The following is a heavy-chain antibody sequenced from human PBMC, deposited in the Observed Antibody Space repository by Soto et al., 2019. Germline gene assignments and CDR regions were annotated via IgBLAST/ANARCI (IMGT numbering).Heavy chain of an antibody. V-gene: IGHV1-69*01. J-gene: IGHJ4*02. CDR1: GGTFSSYA. D-gene: IGHD2-15*01. CDR3: AREYCSGGSCYSTFDY. CDR2: IIPIFGTA. Sequence: QVQLVQSGAEVKKPGSSVKVSCKASGGTFSSYAISWVRQAPGQGLEWMGGIIPIFGTANYAQKFQGRVTITADESTSTADMELSRLRSEDTAVYYCAREYCSGGSCYSTFDYWGQGTLVTVSS.